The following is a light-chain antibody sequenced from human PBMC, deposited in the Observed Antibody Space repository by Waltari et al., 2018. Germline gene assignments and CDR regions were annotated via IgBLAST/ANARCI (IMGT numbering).Light chain of an antibody. V-gene: IGLV3-21*02. CDR2: DDS. J-gene: IGLJ2*01. CDR3: QVWDSSSDLV. Sequence: SYVLTQPPSVSVAPGQTARSTCGGNNSGSKSVHWYQQKPGQAPVLVVYDDSDRPSGIPERFSGSNSGNTATLTISRVEAGDEADYYCQVWDSSSDLVFGGGTKLTVL. CDR1: NSGSKS.